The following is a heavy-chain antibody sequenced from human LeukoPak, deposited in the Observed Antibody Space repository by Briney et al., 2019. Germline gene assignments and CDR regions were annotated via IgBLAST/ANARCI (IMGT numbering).Heavy chain of an antibody. CDR2: IYYSGST. Sequence: SETLSLTCTVSGGSISSSSYYWGWIRQPPGKGLEWIGSIYYSGSTYYNPSLKSRVTISVDTSKNQSSLKLSSVTAADTAVYYCARLMRRRAAAGIDYWGQGTLVTVSS. J-gene: IGHJ4*02. D-gene: IGHD6-13*01. V-gene: IGHV4-39*01. CDR1: GGSISSSSYY. CDR3: ARLMRRRAAAGIDY.